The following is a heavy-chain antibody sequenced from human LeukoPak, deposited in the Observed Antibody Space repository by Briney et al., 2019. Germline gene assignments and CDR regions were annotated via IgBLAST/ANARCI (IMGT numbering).Heavy chain of an antibody. CDR2: INPSGGSS. J-gene: IGHJ3*02. CDR1: GYIFTNYY. V-gene: IGHV1-46*01. CDR3: ARDGTNAFDI. D-gene: IGHD1-26*01. Sequence: ASVKVSCKASGYIFTNYYMHWVRQAPGQGLEWMGMINPSGGSSIYAQKFQGRVTMTRDTSNSTVYMELSSLSSEDTAVYYCARDGTNAFDIWGQGTLVTVSP.